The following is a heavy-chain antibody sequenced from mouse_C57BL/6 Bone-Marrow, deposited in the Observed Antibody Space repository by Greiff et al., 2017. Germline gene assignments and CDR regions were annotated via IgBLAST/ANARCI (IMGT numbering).Heavy chain of an antibody. Sequence: VQLQQSGAELVKPGASVTISCKASGYAFSSYWMNWVKQRPGKGLEWIGQIYPGDGDTNYNGKFKGKATLTADKSSSSSYMQLSSLTSEDSAVYVCARGYYGSPFAYWGQGTLVTVSA. V-gene: IGHV1-80*01. CDR1: GYAFSSYW. D-gene: IGHD1-1*01. CDR2: IYPGDGDT. J-gene: IGHJ3*01. CDR3: ARGYYGSPFAY.